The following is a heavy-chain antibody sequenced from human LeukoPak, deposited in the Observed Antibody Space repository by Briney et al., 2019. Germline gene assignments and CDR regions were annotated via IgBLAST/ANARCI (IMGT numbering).Heavy chain of an antibody. Sequence: PSETLSLTCTVSGYSISSGYYWGWIRQPPGKGLEWIGSIYHSGSTYYNPSLKSRVTISVDTSKNQFSLKLSSVTAADTAVYYCARGADSIQLWHLDYWGQGTLVTVSS. CDR2: IYHSGST. CDR3: ARGADSIQLWHLDY. D-gene: IGHD5-18*01. J-gene: IGHJ4*02. V-gene: IGHV4-38-2*02. CDR1: GYSISSGYY.